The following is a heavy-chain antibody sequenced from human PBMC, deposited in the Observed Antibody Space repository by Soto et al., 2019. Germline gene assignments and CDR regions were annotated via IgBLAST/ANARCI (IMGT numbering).Heavy chain of an antibody. CDR1: GVSVSSGTFY. Sequence: QVQLQESGPGLVKPSQTLSLTCSVSGVSVSSGTFYWSWIRQHPGKGLEWIGYIYHSGKTYYNPXXXXXVXXXVXXXXXXXXXXXXSMXAAXXXXXXCARLGVFVAAVDVWGQGTTV. V-gene: IGHV4-31*06. J-gene: IGHJ6*02. D-gene: IGHD3-16*01. CDR2: IYHSGKT. CDR3: ARLGVFVAAVDV.